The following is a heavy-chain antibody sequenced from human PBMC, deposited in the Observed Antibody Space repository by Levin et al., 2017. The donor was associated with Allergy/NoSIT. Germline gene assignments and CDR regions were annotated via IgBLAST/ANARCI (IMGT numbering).Heavy chain of an antibody. J-gene: IGHJ4*02. CDR3: AKTPSGSDYNFDY. Sequence: GESLKISCAASGFTFSSYAMSWVRQAPGKGLEWVSAISGSGGSTYYADSVKGRFTISRDNSKNTLYLQMNSLRAEDTAVYYCAKTPSGSDYNFDYWGQGTLVTVSS. CDR2: ISGSGGST. D-gene: IGHD1-26*01. V-gene: IGHV3-23*01. CDR1: GFTFSSYA.